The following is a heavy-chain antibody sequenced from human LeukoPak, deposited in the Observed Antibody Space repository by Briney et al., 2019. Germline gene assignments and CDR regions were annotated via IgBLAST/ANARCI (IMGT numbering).Heavy chain of an antibody. V-gene: IGHV1-2*02. CDR1: GYTFTSYG. CDR3: ARDRVDILTGYSY. CDR2: INPSGGGT. J-gene: IGHJ4*02. D-gene: IGHD3-9*01. Sequence: GASVKVSCKASGYTFTSYGISWVRQAPGQGLEWMAWINPSGGGTNYAQKFQGRVTMTRDTSISTAYMELSRLTSNDTAVYYCARDRVDILTGYSYWGQGTLVTVSS.